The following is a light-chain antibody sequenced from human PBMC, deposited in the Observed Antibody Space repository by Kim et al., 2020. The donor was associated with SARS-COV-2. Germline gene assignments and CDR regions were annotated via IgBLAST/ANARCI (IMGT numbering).Light chain of an antibody. CDR1: QTVNHK. V-gene: IGKV3-15*01. CDR3: QQSNDWPPLT. CDR2: EAS. J-gene: IGKJ1*01. Sequence: TGERAPRTCRASQTVNHKLVWAQPKPGKATRRLVYEASPKATGGPAWFISSGSEANFTLPSSSLQSGNFAVYYCQQSNDWPPLTFGQGTKVDIK.